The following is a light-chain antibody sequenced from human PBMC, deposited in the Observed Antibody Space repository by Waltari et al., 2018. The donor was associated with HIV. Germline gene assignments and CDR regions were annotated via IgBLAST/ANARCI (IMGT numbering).Light chain of an antibody. CDR2: RNY. Sequence: HSVLPQPPPVPGTPAQPVPLPGSETTPKTETRPFTGYQQLPGTAPKLIIYRNYKRPSGVSDRFSCSKSGASASLVISGLRSEDEAHYYCVSYDSRLDERLFGGGTKLTVL. CDR1: TPKTETRP. V-gene: IGLV1-44*01. CDR3: VSYDSRLDERL. J-gene: IGLJ3*02.